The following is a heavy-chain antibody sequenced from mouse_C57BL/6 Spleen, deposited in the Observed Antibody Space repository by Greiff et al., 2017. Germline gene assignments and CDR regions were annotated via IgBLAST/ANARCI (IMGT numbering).Heavy chain of an antibody. Sequence: VKLMESGPGLVQPSPCLSITCTVSGFSLTSYGVHWVRQSPGKGLEWLGVIWSGGSTDYNAAFLSRLSISKDNSKSQVFFKRNSLQADDTAIYYCARNWISGYNAMDYWGQGTSVTVSS. D-gene: IGHD3-2*02. CDR1: GFSLTSYG. CDR3: ARNWISGYNAMDY. CDR2: IWSGGST. J-gene: IGHJ4*01. V-gene: IGHV2-2*01.